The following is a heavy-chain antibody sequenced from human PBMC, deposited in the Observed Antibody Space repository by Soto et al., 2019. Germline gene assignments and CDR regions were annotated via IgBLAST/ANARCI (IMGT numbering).Heavy chain of an antibody. D-gene: IGHD3-9*01. Sequence: QVQLVQSGAEVKTPGSSVTVSCKASGGTFSSYSINWVRQAPGQGLEWMGRLIPMFGTTDYAHRFQGRVTFTADESTSTASMEVTNLTSEDTAVYYCARAVVLTFTRFYDMDVWGQGTTVTVSS. CDR2: LIPMFGTT. CDR3: ARAVVLTFTRFYDMDV. CDR1: GGTFSSYS. J-gene: IGHJ6*02. V-gene: IGHV1-69*18.